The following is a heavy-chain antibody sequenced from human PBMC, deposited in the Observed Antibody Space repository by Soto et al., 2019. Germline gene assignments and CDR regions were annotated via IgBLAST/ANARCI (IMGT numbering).Heavy chain of an antibody. V-gene: IGHV3-23*01. Sequence: EVQLLESGGGLVQPGGSLRLSCAASGFTFSSYAMSWVRQAPGKGLEWVSAISGSGGSTYDADSVKGRFTISRDNSKNTLYLQMNSLRAEDTAVYYCAKDPYCSSTSCYAMSFYYYYYMDVWGKGTTVTVSS. D-gene: IGHD2-2*01. CDR2: ISGSGGST. J-gene: IGHJ6*03. CDR1: GFTFSSYA. CDR3: AKDPYCSSTSCYAMSFYYYYYMDV.